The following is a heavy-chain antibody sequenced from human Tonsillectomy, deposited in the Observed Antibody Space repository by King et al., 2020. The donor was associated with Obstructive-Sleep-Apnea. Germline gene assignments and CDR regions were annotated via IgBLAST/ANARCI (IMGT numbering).Heavy chain of an antibody. CDR1: GFTFDDYA. CDR3: AKDTDYDILMSVGY. CDR2: ISWNSGSI. J-gene: IGHJ4*02. D-gene: IGHD3-9*01. V-gene: IGHV3-9*01. Sequence: QLVQSGGGLVQPGRSLRLYCAASGFTFDDYARHWVRQPPGKGLEWVSGISWNSGSIGYADSVKGRFTLSRDNAKNSLYLQMNSLRAEDTALYYCAKDTDYDILMSVGYWGQGTLVTVSS.